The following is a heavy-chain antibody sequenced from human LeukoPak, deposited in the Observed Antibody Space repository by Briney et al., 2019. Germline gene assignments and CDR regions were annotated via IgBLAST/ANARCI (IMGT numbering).Heavy chain of an antibody. CDR1: GFTFSSYW. J-gene: IGHJ4*02. Sequence: GGSLRLSCAASGFTFSSYWMSWVRQAPGKGLEWVANIKQDGSEKYYVDSVKGRFTISRDSAKNSLYLQMNSLRAEDTAVYYCARGGEIAVAGDFDYWGQGTLVTVSS. D-gene: IGHD6-19*01. CDR3: ARGGEIAVAGDFDY. CDR2: IKQDGSEK. V-gene: IGHV3-7*03.